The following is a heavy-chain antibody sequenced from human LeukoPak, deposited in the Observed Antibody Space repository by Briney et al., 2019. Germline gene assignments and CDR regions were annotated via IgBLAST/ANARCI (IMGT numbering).Heavy chain of an antibody. V-gene: IGHV4-34*01. CDR1: GGSFSSYY. CDR2: INHIGNT. D-gene: IGHD3-16*01. CDR3: ATGQTYVDV. Sequence: KPSETLSLTCAVYGGSFSSYYFSWIRQPPGKGLEWIGEINHIGNTNYNPSLKSRVTISVDTSKNQFSLKLSSVTAADAAVYYCATGQTYVDVWGQGTTVTVSS. J-gene: IGHJ6*02.